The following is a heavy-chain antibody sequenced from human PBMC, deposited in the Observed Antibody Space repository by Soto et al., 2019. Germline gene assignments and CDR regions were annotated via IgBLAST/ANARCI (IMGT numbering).Heavy chain of an antibody. Sequence: SCKASGYTFTSYDINWVRQATVQGLEWMGWMNPNSGNTGYAQKFQGRVTMTRNTSISTAYMELSSLRSEDTAVYYCAREFRDIVATVGRYSCCGMDFWGQGTTVT. J-gene: IGHJ6*02. CDR1: GYTFTSYD. CDR2: MNPNSGNT. D-gene: IGHD5-12*01. CDR3: AREFRDIVATVGRYSCCGMDF. V-gene: IGHV1-8*01.